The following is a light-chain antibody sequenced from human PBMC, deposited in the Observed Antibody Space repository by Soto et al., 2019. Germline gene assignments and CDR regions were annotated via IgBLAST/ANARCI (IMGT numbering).Light chain of an antibody. V-gene: IGKV3-15*01. Sequence: EIVMTQSPVTLSVSPGERATLSCRASQSVSSNLAWYQQKPGQAPRLLIYGAFTRATGIPARFSGSGSGTEFTLTISSLQSEDFAFYYCQQYNNWPLTFGGGTKVEIK. CDR2: GAF. CDR1: QSVSSN. CDR3: QQYNNWPLT. J-gene: IGKJ4*01.